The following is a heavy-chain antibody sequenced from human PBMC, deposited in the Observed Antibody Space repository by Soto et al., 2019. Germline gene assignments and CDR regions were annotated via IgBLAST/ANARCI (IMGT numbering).Heavy chain of an antibody. J-gene: IGHJ5*01. Sequence: QVHVVESGGGVVQPGRSLRLSCAASGFDFSMSGMHWVRQAPGKGLEWVALIWNSGSHQYYGDSVKGRFTISRDNSKNMVFLQMSSLRAEDTVVYYCARAFQRGYSRAPFASWGQGALVTVSS. CDR3: ARAFQRGYSRAPFAS. D-gene: IGHD5-12*01. CDR1: GFDFSMSG. CDR2: IWNSGSHQ. V-gene: IGHV3-33*01.